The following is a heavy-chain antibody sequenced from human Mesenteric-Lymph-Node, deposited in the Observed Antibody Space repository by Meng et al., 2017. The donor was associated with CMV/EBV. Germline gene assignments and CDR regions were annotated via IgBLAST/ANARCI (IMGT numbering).Heavy chain of an antibody. D-gene: IGHD5-12*01. V-gene: IGHV4-39*07. Sequence: SETLSLTCTVSGGSISTSSYYWGWIRQPPGKGLEWIGSIYYTGNTHYNPSVKSRVTISVDTSKNQFSLRLSSVTAADTAVYYCVGLIAGHSGRGPWGQGTLVTVSS. CDR2: IYYTGNT. CDR3: VGLIAGHSGRGP. J-gene: IGHJ5*02. CDR1: GGSISTSSYY.